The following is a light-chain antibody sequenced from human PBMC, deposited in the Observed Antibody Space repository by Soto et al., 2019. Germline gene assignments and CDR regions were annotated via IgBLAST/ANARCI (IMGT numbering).Light chain of an antibody. CDR1: QSLLHTNGYSY. J-gene: IGKJ1*01. CDR2: LGS. V-gene: IGKV2-28*01. CDR3: MQALQAWT. Sequence: IVMTQSPLFLPVTPGEPASISCRSSQSLLHTNGYSYLDWYLQKPGQSPQLLIYLGSNRASGVPDRFSGSGSGTDFTLKISRVEAEDVGVYYCMQALQAWTFGQGTKVEIK.